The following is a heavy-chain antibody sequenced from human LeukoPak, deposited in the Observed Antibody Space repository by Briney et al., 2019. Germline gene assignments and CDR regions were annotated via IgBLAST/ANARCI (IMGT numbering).Heavy chain of an antibody. V-gene: IGHV4-4*07. CDR2: IYTSGST. CDR3: ARGRLLVPTTTEDLDY. J-gene: IGHJ4*02. Sequence: SETLSLTCTVSGGSISSYYWSWIRQPAGKGLEWIGRIYTSGSTNYNPSLKSRVTMSVDTSKNQFSLRLTSVTAADTAVYYCARGRLLVPTTTEDLDYWGQGTLVTVSS. D-gene: IGHD2-2*01. CDR1: GGSISSYY.